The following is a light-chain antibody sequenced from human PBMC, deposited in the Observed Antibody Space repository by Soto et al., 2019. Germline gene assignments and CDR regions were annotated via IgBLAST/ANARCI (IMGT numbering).Light chain of an antibody. Sequence: QSVLTQPASVSGSPGQSTTISCTGTSSDVGHYNTVSWYQHHPGKAPKLLFYEGNKRPSGVSERFSASKSGNTASLTITGLQAEDEADYYCCSYIGSDTLLFGGGTKVTVL. CDR3: CSYIGSDTLL. V-gene: IGLV2-23*01. J-gene: IGLJ2*01. CDR1: SSDVGHYNT. CDR2: EGN.